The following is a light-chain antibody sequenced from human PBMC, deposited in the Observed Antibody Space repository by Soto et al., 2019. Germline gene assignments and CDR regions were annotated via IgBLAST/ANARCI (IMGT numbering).Light chain of an antibody. CDR1: SSDVGGYKY. J-gene: IGLJ1*01. CDR2: EVS. Sequence: QSVLTQPPSASGSPGQSVTISCTGTSSDVGGYKYVSWYQQHPGKVPKLTIYEVSKRPSGVPDRFSGSKSGNTASLTVSGLQAEDEADYYCSSYAGSNTDYVFGTGTKVTV. CDR3: SSYAGSNTDYV. V-gene: IGLV2-8*01.